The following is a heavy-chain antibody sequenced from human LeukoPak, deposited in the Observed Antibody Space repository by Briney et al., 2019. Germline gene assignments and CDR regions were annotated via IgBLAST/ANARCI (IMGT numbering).Heavy chain of an antibody. CDR3: AKTMSRAVAGTIDY. V-gene: IGHV3-23*01. J-gene: IGHJ4*02. D-gene: IGHD6-19*01. CDR2: ISGSGGST. Sequence: GGSLRLSCAASGFTFSSYAMSWVRQAPGKGLEWVSAISGSGGSTYYADSVKGRFTISRDNSKNTLYLQMDSLRAEDTAVYYCAKTMSRAVAGTIDYWGQGTLVTVSS. CDR1: GFTFSSYA.